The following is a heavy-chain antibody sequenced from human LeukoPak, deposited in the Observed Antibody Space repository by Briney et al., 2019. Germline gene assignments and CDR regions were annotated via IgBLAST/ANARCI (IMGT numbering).Heavy chain of an antibody. CDR3: ARGDSSGYGYLDY. J-gene: IGHJ4*02. CDR1: GGSISSGGYY. Sequence: PSQTLSLTCTVSGGSISSGGYYWSWIRQHPGKGLEWIGYIYYSGSTYYNPSLKSRVTISVDTSKSQFSLKLSSVTAADTAVYYCARGDSSGYGYLDYWGQGTLVTVSS. V-gene: IGHV4-31*03. CDR2: IYYSGST. D-gene: IGHD3-22*01.